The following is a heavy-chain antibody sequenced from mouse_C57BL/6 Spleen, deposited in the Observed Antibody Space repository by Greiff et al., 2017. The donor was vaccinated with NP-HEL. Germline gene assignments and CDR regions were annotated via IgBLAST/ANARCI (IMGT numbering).Heavy chain of an antibody. Sequence: VQLQQSGAELVMPGASVKLSCKASGYTFTSYWMHWVKQRPGQGLEWIGEIDPSDSYTNYNQKFKGKSTLTVDKSSSTAYMQLSSLTSEDSAVYYCARRNDCLYGMDYWGQGTSVTVSS. CDR1: GYTFTSYW. CDR3: ARRNDCLYGMDY. CDR2: IDPSDSYT. J-gene: IGHJ4*01. D-gene: IGHD2-4*01. V-gene: IGHV1-69*01.